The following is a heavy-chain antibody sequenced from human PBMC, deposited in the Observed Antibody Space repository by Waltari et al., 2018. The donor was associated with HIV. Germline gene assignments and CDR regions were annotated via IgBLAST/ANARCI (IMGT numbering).Heavy chain of an antibody. CDR3: AKDRSGYGDYFFNS. D-gene: IGHD2-21*02. Sequence: EVQLVVSGGGLVQPGRSLRLFCAASGFTFDDYAMHWVRQGREKGLEWGARISSNSGNKGYAASVQGRFIISRDNAKNSLYLHMKSLRPEDTALYYCAKDRSGYGDYFFNSWGQGTLVTVSS. J-gene: IGHJ4*02. V-gene: IGHV3-9*01. CDR2: ISSNSGNK. CDR1: GFTFDDYA.